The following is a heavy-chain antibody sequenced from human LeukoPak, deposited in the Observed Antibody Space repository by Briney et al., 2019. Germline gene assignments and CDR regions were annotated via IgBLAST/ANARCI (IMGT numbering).Heavy chain of an antibody. J-gene: IGHJ3*02. Sequence: GGSLRLSCTASGFTFSSYGMHWVRQAPGKGLEWVAFIRSDRSNTYYADSVKGRFTISRQNAKNSLFLQMNSLRAEDTAVYYCARHRSGGSQDDAFDIWGQGTMVTVSS. CDR3: ARHRSGGSQDDAFDI. CDR2: IRSDRSNT. D-gene: IGHD2-15*01. CDR1: GFTFSSYG. V-gene: IGHV3-30*02.